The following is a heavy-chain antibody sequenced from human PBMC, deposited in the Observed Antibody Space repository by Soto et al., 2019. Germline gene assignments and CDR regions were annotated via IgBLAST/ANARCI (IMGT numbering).Heavy chain of an antibody. Sequence: ASVKVSCKASGYTFTSYGISWVRQAPGQGLEWMGWISAYNGNTNYAQKLQGRVTMTRDTSTSTVYMELSSLRSEDTAVYYCARVNYYDSSGYLYYFDYWGQGTLVTVSS. CDR2: ISAYNGNT. CDR1: GYTFTSYG. V-gene: IGHV1-18*01. CDR3: ARVNYYDSSGYLYYFDY. D-gene: IGHD3-22*01. J-gene: IGHJ4*02.